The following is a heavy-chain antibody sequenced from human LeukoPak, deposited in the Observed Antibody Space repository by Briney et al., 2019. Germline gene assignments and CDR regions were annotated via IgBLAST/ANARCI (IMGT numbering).Heavy chain of an antibody. Sequence: SETLSLTCTVSGDSLSGYYWGWIRQPPGKGLEWIGYIYYSGSTNYNPSLKSRATISVDTSKNQFSLKLSSVTAADTAVYYCARGQVAGGPWGQGTLVAVSS. CDR1: GDSLSGYY. CDR3: ARGQVAGGP. D-gene: IGHD2-15*01. CDR2: IYYSGST. J-gene: IGHJ5*02. V-gene: IGHV4-59*01.